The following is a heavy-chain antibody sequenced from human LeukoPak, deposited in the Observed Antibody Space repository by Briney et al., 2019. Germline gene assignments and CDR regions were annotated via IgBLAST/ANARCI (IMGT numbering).Heavy chain of an antibody. D-gene: IGHD5-18*01. CDR2: IYYTGST. J-gene: IGHJ4*02. CDR3: ARLCGYSYGYSDH. CDR1: GGSISSTGSY. V-gene: IGHV4-39*01. Sequence: SETLSLTCTVSGGSISSTGSYWGWIRQPPGEGLEWIGSIYYTGSTYYNPSLKSRATISVDTSKNRVSLKLSSVTAADTAVYFCARLCGYSYGYSDHWGQGTLVTVSS.